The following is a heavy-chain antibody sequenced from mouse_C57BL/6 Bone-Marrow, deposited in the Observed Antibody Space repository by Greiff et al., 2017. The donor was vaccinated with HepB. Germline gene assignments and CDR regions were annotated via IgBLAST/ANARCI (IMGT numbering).Heavy chain of an antibody. CDR1: GYSFTDYN. V-gene: IGHV1-39*01. D-gene: IGHD1-1*01. CDR2: INPNYGTT. J-gene: IGHJ3*01. CDR3: ARGGTVVATPFAY. Sequence: VQLKESGPELVKPGASVKISCKASGYSFTDYNMNWVKQSNGKSLEWIGVINPNYGTTSYNQKFKGKATLTVDQSSSTAYMQLNSLTSEDSAVYYCARGGTVVATPFAYWGQGTLVTVSA.